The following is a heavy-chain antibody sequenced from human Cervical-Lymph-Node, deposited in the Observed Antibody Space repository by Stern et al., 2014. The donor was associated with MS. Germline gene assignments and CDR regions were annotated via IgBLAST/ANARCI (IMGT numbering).Heavy chain of an antibody. D-gene: IGHD5-18*01. Sequence: VQLVQSGAEVKKPGESLKISCKGSGYSFTSYWIGWVRQMPGKGLEWVGVIYPGASETRYSPSFQGQVTISADKSISTAYLQWSSLKASDTAMYYCATVDTRMLTPFDYWGQGTLVTVSS. V-gene: IGHV5-51*01. CDR2: IYPGASET. J-gene: IGHJ4*02. CDR1: GYSFTSYW. CDR3: ATVDTRMLTPFDY.